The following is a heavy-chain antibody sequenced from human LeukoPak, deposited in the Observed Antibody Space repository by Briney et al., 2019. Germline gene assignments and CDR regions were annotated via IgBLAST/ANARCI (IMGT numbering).Heavy chain of an antibody. Sequence: GGSLRLSRPASGFTFSTYWMSWVRQAPGKGLEWVANINQDGSEKSYVDSVKGRFTISRDNAKKSLYLQMNSLRAEDTAVYYCARDRVNYFDYWGQGTLVTVSS. CDR2: INQDGSEK. D-gene: IGHD3-10*01. V-gene: IGHV3-7*01. CDR3: ARDRVNYFDY. CDR1: GFTFSTYW. J-gene: IGHJ4*02.